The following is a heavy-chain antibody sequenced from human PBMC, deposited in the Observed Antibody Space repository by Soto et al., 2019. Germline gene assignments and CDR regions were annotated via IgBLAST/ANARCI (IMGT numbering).Heavy chain of an antibody. CDR3: ANGRKGNWNYDCFDP. D-gene: IGHD1-7*01. J-gene: IGHJ5*02. V-gene: IGHV3-15*01. CDR1: GFTFSNAW. CDR2: IKSKTDGGTT. Sequence: GGSLRLSCAASGFTFSNAWMSWVRQAPGKGLEWVGRIKSKTDGGTTDYAAPVKGRFTISRDDSKNTLYLQMNSLKTEDTAVYYCANGRKGNWNYDCFDPWRQRTLVTVSS.